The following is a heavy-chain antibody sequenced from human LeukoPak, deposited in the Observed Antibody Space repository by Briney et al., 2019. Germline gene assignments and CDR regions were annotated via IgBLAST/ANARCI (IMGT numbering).Heavy chain of an antibody. CDR3: ARVRLVEYSSSPYYFDY. CDR2: IYYSGST. D-gene: IGHD6-13*01. V-gene: IGHV4-59*12. J-gene: IGHJ4*02. Sequence: SETLSLTCTVSGGSISSYYWSWIRQPPGKGLEWIGYIYYSGSTNYNPSLKSRVTISVDASKNQFSLKLSSVTAADTAMYYCARVRLVEYSSSPYYFDYWGQGTLVTVSS. CDR1: GGSISSYY.